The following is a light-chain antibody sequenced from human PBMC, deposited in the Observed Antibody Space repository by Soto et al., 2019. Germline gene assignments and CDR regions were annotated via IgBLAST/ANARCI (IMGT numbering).Light chain of an antibody. CDR2: GAS. V-gene: IGKV3-15*01. J-gene: IGKJ1*01. CDR3: QQDDNWPWT. CDR1: QSISDT. Sequence: EIVMTQSPATLSVSPGGRATLSCRASQSISDTLAWYQQKPGQAPRLLLHGASTRAPGFPARFSGSGSGTDFTLTISSLQSEDFAVYYCQQDDNWPWTFGQGTKV.